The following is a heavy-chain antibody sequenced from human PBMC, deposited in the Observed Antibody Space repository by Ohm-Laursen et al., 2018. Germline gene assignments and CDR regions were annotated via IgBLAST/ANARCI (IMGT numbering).Heavy chain of an antibody. CDR3: ARAVRNQLVSDY. J-gene: IGHJ4*02. V-gene: IGHV1-8*01. CDR1: GYTFSTYD. CDR2: MNPNSGNTGYSGDT. Sequence: GASVKVSCNVSGYTFSTYDIVWVRQAAGQGPEWMGWMNPNSGNTGYSGDTGYQHKFRGRITMTRDTSISTAYMELSGLTSEDTATYYCARAVRNQLVSDYWGQGTLVTVSS. D-gene: IGHD2-2*01.